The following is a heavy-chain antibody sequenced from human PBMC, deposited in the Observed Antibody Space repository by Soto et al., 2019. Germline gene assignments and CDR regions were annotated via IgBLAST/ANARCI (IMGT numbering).Heavy chain of an antibody. CDR1: GDTFSNFA. CDR2: ISASNGNT. J-gene: IGHJ5*02. D-gene: IGHD3-10*01. V-gene: IGHV1-18*01. Sequence: GASVKVSCKASGDTFSNFAFTWVRQAPGQGLEWMGWISASNGNTNYAQKLQGRVTMTTDTSTSTVYMDLRSLRSDDTAVYYCARVLYGPGSTNWFAPWGQGTLVTVPS. CDR3: ARVLYGPGSTNWFAP.